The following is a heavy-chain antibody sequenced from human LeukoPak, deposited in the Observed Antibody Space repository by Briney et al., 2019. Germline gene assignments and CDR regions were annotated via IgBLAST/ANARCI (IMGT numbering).Heavy chain of an antibody. V-gene: IGHV4-30-4*01. CDR2: IYYSGST. CDR1: DGSIIIGGYY. Sequence: SATLFLTWTFTDGSIIIGGYYSSWIRQPPGKGLEWIGYIYYSGSTYYNPSLKSRVTISVDTSKNQFSLKLSSVTAADTAVYYCARDGLGGLDYWGQGTLVTVSS. D-gene: IGHD3-16*01. J-gene: IGHJ4*02. CDR3: ARDGLGGLDY.